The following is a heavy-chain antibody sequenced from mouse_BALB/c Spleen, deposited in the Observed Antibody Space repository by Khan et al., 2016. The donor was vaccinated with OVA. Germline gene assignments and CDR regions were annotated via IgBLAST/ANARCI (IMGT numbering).Heavy chain of an antibody. Sequence: EVELVESGGDLVKPGGSLKLSCAASGFTFSSYSMSWVRQTPDKRLEWVATIRSGGDYPYYLDSVKGRFTSSIDNAKITLYLQMSSLNSEDTAMYYCARHLTGSFAYWGQGTLVTVSA. CDR2: IRSGGDYP. V-gene: IGHV5-6*01. CDR3: ARHLTGSFAY. J-gene: IGHJ3*01. D-gene: IGHD4-1*01. CDR1: GFTFSSYS.